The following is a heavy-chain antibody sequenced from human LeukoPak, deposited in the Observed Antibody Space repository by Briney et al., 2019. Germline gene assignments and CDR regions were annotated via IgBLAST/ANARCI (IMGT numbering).Heavy chain of an antibody. CDR3: AREVDRSFGY. CDR1: GFRLTGFW. Sequence: GGSLRLSCAASGFRLTGFWMSWVRQAPGKGPEWVANINQESTETYYVDSVRGRFTISRDNAKNSLSLQMNSLRVEDTAVYYCAREVDRSFGYWGQGNLVTVSS. V-gene: IGHV3-7*01. D-gene: IGHD2-15*01. CDR2: INQESTET. J-gene: IGHJ4*02.